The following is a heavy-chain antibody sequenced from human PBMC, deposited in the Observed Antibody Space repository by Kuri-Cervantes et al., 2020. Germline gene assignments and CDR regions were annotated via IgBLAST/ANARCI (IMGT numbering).Heavy chain of an antibody. CDR1: GFTFDDYA. Sequence: GGSLRLSCAASGFTFDDYAMHWVRQAPGKGLEWVSGISWNSGSIGYADSVKGRFTISRDNSKNTLYLQMNSLRAEDTAVYYCAREPTSWVEWLLYYYYGMDVWGQGTTVTVSS. V-gene: IGHV3-9*01. CDR3: AREPTSWVEWLLYYYYGMDV. CDR2: ISWNSGSI. J-gene: IGHJ6*02. D-gene: IGHD3-3*01.